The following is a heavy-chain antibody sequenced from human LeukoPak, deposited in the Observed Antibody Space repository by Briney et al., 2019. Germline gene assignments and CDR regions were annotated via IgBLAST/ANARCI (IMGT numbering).Heavy chain of an antibody. CDR1: GYTFTSYY. J-gene: IGHJ6*03. V-gene: IGHV1-46*01. D-gene: IGHD2-15*01. Sequence: ASVKVSCKASGYTFTSYYMHWVRQAPGQGLEWMGIINPSGGSTSYAQKFQGRVTMTRDTSISTAYMELSRLRSDDTAVYYCARSRVGYCSGGSCYGSGDFYYYMDVWGKGTTVTVSS. CDR3: ARSRVGYCSGGSCYGSGDFYYYMDV. CDR2: INPSGGST.